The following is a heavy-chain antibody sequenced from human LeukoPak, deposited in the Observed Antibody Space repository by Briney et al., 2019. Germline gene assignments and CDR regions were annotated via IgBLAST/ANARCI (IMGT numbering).Heavy chain of an antibody. CDR3: AKDFYWAFDY. CDR2: IRYDESDK. D-gene: IGHD2-8*02. J-gene: IGHJ4*02. CDR1: GFTFSHYG. Sequence: AGGSLRLSCATSGFTFSHYGMHWVRQPPGRGLDWVAHIRYDESDKYYADSVKGRFTISRDISKNTVYLQMNSLRVEDTAVYCCAKDFYWAFDYWGQGTLVTVSS. V-gene: IGHV3-30*02.